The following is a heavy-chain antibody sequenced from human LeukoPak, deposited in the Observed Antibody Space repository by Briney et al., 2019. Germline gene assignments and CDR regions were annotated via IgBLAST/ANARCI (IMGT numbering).Heavy chain of an antibody. Sequence: SGGSLRLSCEASGFTFNNYWMTWVRQAPGKGPEWVANINQDGSEVYYVDSVKGRFTISRDNAKRSLYLQMSSLRAEDTAVYFCAKRGIVIRAVIIVGFHKEAYYFDDWGQGALVTVSS. V-gene: IGHV3-7*03. CDR3: AKRGIVIRAVIIVGFHKEAYYFDD. D-gene: IGHD3-10*01. CDR1: GFTFNNYW. CDR2: INQDGSEV. J-gene: IGHJ4*02.